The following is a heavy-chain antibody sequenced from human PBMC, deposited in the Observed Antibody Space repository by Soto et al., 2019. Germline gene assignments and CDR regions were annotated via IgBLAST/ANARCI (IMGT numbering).Heavy chain of an antibody. V-gene: IGHV4-61*01. J-gene: IGHJ6*02. Sequence: PSETLSLTCTVSGGSVSSGSYYRSWIRQPPGKGLEWIGYIYYSGSTNYNPSLKSRVTISVDTSKNQFSLKLSSVTAADTAVYYCARDRDCDFWSCGYYYYGMDVWGQGTTVTVSS. CDR1: GGSVSSGSYY. CDR3: ARDRDCDFWSCGYYYYGMDV. D-gene: IGHD3-3*01. CDR2: IYYSGST.